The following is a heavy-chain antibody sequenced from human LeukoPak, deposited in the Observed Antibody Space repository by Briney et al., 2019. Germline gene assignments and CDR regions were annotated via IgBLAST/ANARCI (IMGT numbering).Heavy chain of an antibody. Sequence: ASVKVSCKASGYTFIGYYLHWVRQAPGQELEWMGWINPHNGDTNYAQKFQGRVTMTRDTSITTAYMDLSRLKSDDTAVYYCATVRDIVVGGGPYYFDYWGQGTLVTVSS. CDR3: ATVRDIVVGGGPYYFDY. CDR1: GYTFIGYY. V-gene: IGHV1-2*02. J-gene: IGHJ4*02. CDR2: INPHNGDT. D-gene: IGHD2-15*01.